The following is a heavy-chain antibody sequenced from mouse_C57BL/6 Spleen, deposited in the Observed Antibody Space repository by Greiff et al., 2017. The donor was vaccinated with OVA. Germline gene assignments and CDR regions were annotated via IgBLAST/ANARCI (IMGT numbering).Heavy chain of an antibody. CDR1: GFNIKDYY. D-gene: IGHD1-1*01. CDR2: IDPEDGET. V-gene: IGHV14-2*01. CDR3: AIKDGVLRSNWYFDV. J-gene: IGHJ1*03. Sequence: EVQLQQSGAELVKPGASVKLSCTASGFNIKDYYMHWVKQRTEQGLEWIGRIDPEDGETKYAPKFQGKATITADTSSNTAYLQLSSLTSEDTAVYYCAIKDGVLRSNWYFDVWGTGTTVTVSS.